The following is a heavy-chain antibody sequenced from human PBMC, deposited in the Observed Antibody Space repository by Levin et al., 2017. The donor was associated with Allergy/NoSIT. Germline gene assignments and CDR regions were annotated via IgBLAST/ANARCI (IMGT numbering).Heavy chain of an antibody. V-gene: IGHV3-66*02. J-gene: IGHJ4*02. D-gene: IGHD3-10*01. Sequence: ETLSLTCAASGFTVSSNYMSWVRQAPGKGLEWVSVIYSGGDTYYADSVMGRFTISRDNSKNTLYLQMNSLRAEDTAAYYCARNHAWYGAGYFDYWGQGTLVSVSS. CDR2: IYSGGDT. CDR1: GFTVSSNY. CDR3: ARNHAWYGAGYFDY.